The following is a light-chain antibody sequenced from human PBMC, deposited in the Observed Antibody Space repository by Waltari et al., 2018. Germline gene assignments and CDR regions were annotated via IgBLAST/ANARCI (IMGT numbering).Light chain of an antibody. CDR3: QHYVRLPAT. J-gene: IGKJ1*01. CDR1: QSGSRT. Sequence: IVLTQSPGTLSLAPGVRATLPCRASQSGSRTLAWDQQKHGQAPSLLIYAASTRATGIPDRFSGSGSGTDFSLTISRLEPEDFAVYYCQHYVRLPATFGQGTKGEIK. CDR2: AAS. V-gene: IGKV3-20*01.